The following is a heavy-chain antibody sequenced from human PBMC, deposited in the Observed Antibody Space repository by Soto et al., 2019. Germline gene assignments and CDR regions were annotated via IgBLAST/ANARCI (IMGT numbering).Heavy chain of an antibody. Sequence: PSQTLSLTWAVYGGSFSGYYWSRIRQPPGKGLEWIGEINHSGSTNYNPSLKSRVTISVDTSKNQFSLKLSSVTAADTAVYYCARVICSGGSCYNWFDPWGQGTLVTSPQ. CDR2: INHSGST. D-gene: IGHD2-15*01. V-gene: IGHV4-34*01. CDR1: GGSFSGYY. J-gene: IGHJ5*02. CDR3: ARVICSGGSCYNWFDP.